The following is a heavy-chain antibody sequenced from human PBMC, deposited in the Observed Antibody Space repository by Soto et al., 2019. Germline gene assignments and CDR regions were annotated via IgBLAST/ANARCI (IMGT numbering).Heavy chain of an antibody. Sequence: SETLSLTCTVSGGSISSGDYYWSWIRQQPGKSLERIGYIYYSGSTYYNPSLKSRVTISVDTSKNQFSLKLSSVTAADTAVYYCARATLDYDFWSGYYLDYWGQGTLVTVSS. D-gene: IGHD3-3*01. CDR1: GGSISSGDYY. V-gene: IGHV4-30-4*01. CDR2: IYYSGST. J-gene: IGHJ4*02. CDR3: ARATLDYDFWSGYYLDY.